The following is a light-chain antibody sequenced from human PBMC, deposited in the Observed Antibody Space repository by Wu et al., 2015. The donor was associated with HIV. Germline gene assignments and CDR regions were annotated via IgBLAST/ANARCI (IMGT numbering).Light chain of an antibody. Sequence: IVLTQSPGTLSLSPGETATLSCRASQSVRNNYFAWFQQKPGQAPRLLIYGAYSRATGIPDRFSGSGSGTDFTLRISRLEPEDFAVYFCQQYVGAPLTFGGGTKMEIK. V-gene: IGKV3-20*01. CDR2: GAY. J-gene: IGKJ4*01. CDR1: QSVRNNY. CDR3: QQYVGAPLT.